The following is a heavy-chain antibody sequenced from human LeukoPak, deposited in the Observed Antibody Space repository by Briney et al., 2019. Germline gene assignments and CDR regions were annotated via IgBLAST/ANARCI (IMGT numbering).Heavy chain of an antibody. D-gene: IGHD3-10*01. CDR1: GYTVTDYY. Sequence: ASVKVSCKASGYTVTDYYMHCVRQAPGQGLEWMGWINPNSGGTNYAQKFQGRVTMTKDTSISTAYMELSRPRSDVTAVYWRAIIGILWFVELLFRVYWGQGTLVTVSS. CDR2: INPNSGGT. J-gene: IGHJ4*02. V-gene: IGHV1-2*02. CDR3: AIIGILWFVELLFRVY.